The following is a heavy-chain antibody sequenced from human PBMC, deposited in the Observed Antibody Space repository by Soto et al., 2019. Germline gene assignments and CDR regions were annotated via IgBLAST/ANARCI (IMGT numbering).Heavy chain of an antibody. CDR3: ARETGYRSGWRLDY. V-gene: IGHV3-74*01. Sequence: EVQLVESGGGLVQPGGSLRLSCAASGFTFSSYRMHWVRQAPGKGLVQVSRINSDGSSISYADSVKGRFTIARDNAKSAHYLQMNSLRVEGTAVYDCARETGYRSGWRLDYWGQGTLVAVSS. CDR1: GFTFSSYR. J-gene: IGHJ4*02. CDR2: INSDGSSI. D-gene: IGHD6-25*01.